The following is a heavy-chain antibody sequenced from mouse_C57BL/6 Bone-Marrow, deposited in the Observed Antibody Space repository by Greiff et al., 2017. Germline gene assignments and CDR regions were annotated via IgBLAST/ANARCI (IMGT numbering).Heavy chain of an antibody. CDR1: GFTFSSYG. J-gene: IGHJ3*01. CDR3: ARHVGSSPWFAY. V-gene: IGHV5-6*02. D-gene: IGHD1-1*01. Sequence: DVKLVESGGDLVKPGGSLKLSCAASGFTFSSYGMSWVRQTPDKRLEWVATISSGGSYTYYPDSVKGRFTISRDNAKTTLYLQMSSLKSEDTAMYYCARHVGSSPWFAYWGQGTLVTVSA. CDR2: ISSGGSYT.